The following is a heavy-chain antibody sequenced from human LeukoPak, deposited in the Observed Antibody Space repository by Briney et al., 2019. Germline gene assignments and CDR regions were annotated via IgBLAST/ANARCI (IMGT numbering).Heavy chain of an antibody. CDR1: GGTFSSYA. Sequence: SSGKVSCKASGGTFSSYAISWVRQAPGQGPEWMGRIIPILGIANYAQKFQGRVTITADKSTSTAYMELSSLRSEDTAVYYCARDRYCSGGSCSMGWFDPWGQGTLVTVSS. CDR2: IIPILGIA. D-gene: IGHD2-15*01. J-gene: IGHJ5*02. CDR3: ARDRYCSGGSCSMGWFDP. V-gene: IGHV1-69*04.